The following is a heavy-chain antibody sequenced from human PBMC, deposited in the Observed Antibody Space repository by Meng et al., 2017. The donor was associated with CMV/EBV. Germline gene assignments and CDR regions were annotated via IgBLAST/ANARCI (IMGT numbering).Heavy chain of an antibody. D-gene: IGHD3-10*01. Sequence: QVQRVQSRSEVKETGSSVKVFCKASGYTFTGYWISWVRQAPGQGLEWMGWISAYNGNTNYAQKLQGRVTMTTDTSTSTAYMELRSLRSDDTAVYYCARAWVGEEYYFDYWGQGTLVTVFS. CDR2: ISAYNGNT. CDR1: GYTFTGYW. V-gene: IGHV1-18*01. J-gene: IGHJ4*02. CDR3: ARAWVGEEYYFDY.